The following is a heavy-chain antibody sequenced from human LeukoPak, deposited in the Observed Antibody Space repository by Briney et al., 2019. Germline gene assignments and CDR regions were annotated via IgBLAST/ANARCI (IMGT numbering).Heavy chain of an antibody. V-gene: IGHV3-13*01. CDR3: AGGWGGHGRSWGALDF. Sequence: GGSLRLSCAASGFNFKNYDFHWVRQAAGKRLEGVSGIGTVTDTFYLDSVEGRFTISRENAKNSFYLQMNGLRAGDTAVYYCAGGWGGHGRSWGALDFWGQGILVTVSS. J-gene: IGHJ4*02. D-gene: IGHD3-16*01. CDR1: GFNFKNYD. CDR2: IGTVTDT.